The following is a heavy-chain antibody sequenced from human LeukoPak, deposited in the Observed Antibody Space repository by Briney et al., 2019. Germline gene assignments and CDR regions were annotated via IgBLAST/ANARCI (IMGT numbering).Heavy chain of an antibody. D-gene: IGHD1-26*01. V-gene: IGHV4-59*01. Sequence: SETLSLTCTVSGGSISSYYWSWIRQPPGKGLEWIGYIYYSGSTNYNPSLKGRVTISVDTSKNQFSLKLSSVTAADTAVYYCARGESGGSYYYFDYWGQGTLVTVSS. J-gene: IGHJ4*02. CDR2: IYYSGST. CDR1: GGSISSYY. CDR3: ARGESGGSYYYFDY.